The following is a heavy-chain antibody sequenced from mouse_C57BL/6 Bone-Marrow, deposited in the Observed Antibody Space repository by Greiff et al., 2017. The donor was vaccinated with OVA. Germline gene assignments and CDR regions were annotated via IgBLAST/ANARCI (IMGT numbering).Heavy chain of an antibody. CDR1: GYTFTSYW. Sequence: QVQLQQPGAELVMPGASVKLSCKASGYTFTSYWMHWVKQRPGQGLEWIGEIDPSDSYTNYNQKFKGKTTLTVDKSSSTAYMQLSSLTSEDSAVYYCAGGGSNYEGWFADWGQRTLVTV. J-gene: IGHJ3*01. V-gene: IGHV1-69*01. CDR3: AGGGSNYEGWFAD. CDR2: IDPSDSYT. D-gene: IGHD2-5*01.